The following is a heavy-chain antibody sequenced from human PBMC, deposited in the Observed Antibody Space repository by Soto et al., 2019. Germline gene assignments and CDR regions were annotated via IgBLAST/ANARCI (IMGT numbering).Heavy chain of an antibody. Sequence: QVQLQESGPGLVKPSQTLSLTCTVSGGSISSGGYYWSWIRQHPGKGLEWIGYIYYSGSTYYNPSLKSRVTISVDTSKNQFSLKLSSVTAADSAVYYCARSPVASEPYAFDIWGQGTMVTVSS. J-gene: IGHJ3*02. CDR1: GGSISSGGYY. CDR2: IYYSGST. D-gene: IGHD6-19*01. V-gene: IGHV4-31*03. CDR3: ARSPVASEPYAFDI.